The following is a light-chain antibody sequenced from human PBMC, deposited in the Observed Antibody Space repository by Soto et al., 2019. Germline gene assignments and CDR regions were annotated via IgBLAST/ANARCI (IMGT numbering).Light chain of an antibody. Sequence: EIVMTQSPATLSVSPGERATLSCRASQSVSSNLAWYQQKPGQAPRLLIYGASTRATGIPARFSGSGSVTDFTLTISRLQSESFAVYYYQQYNNWLTFGQGTKVEI. J-gene: IGKJ1*01. CDR1: QSVSSN. CDR2: GAS. CDR3: QQYNNWLT. V-gene: IGKV3-15*01.